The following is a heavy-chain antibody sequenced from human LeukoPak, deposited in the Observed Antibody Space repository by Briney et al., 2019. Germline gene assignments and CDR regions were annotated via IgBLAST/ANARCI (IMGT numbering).Heavy chain of an antibody. V-gene: IGHV4-4*02. CDR2: IFYSGST. D-gene: IGHD3-9*01. J-gene: IGHJ4*02. CDR1: GGSISGSTW. CDR3: ASGGLVSRYLDH. Sequence: SETLSLTCAVSGGSISGSTWWTWVRQPPGEGLEWIGEIFYSGSTNSNPSLKRRLTMSVDEPKHEFSLKLTSVTAADTAVYYCASGGLVSRYLDHWGQGTLVTVSS.